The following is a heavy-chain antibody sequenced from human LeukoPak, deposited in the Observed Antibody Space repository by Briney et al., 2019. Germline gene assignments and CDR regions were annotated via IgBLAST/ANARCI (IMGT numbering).Heavy chain of an antibody. CDR2: IRSSGSTI. Sequence: GGSLRLSCAASGFTFSDYYMSWIRQAPGKGLEWVSYIRSSGSTIYYADSVKGRFTISWDNAKNSLYLQMNSLRAEDTAVYYCARGKYSSSWMDWFDPWGQGTLVTVSS. D-gene: IGHD6-13*01. J-gene: IGHJ5*02. CDR1: GFTFSDYY. CDR3: ARGKYSSSWMDWFDP. V-gene: IGHV3-11*04.